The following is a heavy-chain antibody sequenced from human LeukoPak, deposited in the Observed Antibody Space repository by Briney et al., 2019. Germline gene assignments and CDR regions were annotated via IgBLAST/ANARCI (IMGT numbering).Heavy chain of an antibody. D-gene: IGHD1-26*01. CDR2: INPNSGGT. V-gene: IGHV1-2*02. Sequence: ASVKVSCKASGCTFTGYYMHWVRQAPGQGLEWMGWINPNSGGTNYAQKFQGRVTMTRDTSISTAYMELSRLRSDDTAVYYCARLKGATRAFDYWGQGTLVTVSS. CDR1: GCTFTGYY. J-gene: IGHJ4*02. CDR3: ARLKGATRAFDY.